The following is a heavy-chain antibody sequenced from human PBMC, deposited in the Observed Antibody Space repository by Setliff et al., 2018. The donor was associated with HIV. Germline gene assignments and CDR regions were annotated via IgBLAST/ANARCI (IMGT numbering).Heavy chain of an antibody. CDR2: IYTSGST. V-gene: IGHV4-61*09. Sequence: SLTCTVSGGSISSGSYYWSWIRQPAGKGLEWIGHIYTSGSTNYNPSLKSRVTISVDTSKNQFSLKLSSVTAADTAVYYCARSKPRILEWLPAAGDFDYWGQGALVTVSS. J-gene: IGHJ4*02. D-gene: IGHD3-3*01. CDR3: ARSKPRILEWLPAAGDFDY. CDR1: GGSISSGSYY.